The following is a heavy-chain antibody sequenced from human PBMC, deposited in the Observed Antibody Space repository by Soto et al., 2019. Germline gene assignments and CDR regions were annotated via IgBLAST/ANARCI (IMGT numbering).Heavy chain of an antibody. J-gene: IGHJ4*02. Sequence: GGSLRLSCAASGFTLSTYAMTWVRQAPGKGLEWVSSVSGSGTTTYYVDSVKGRFTISKDSSKNTLFLQMNSLRAEDTAVYFCARARGRYSYAYLPDYWGQGTLVTVSS. CDR1: GFTLSTYA. V-gene: IGHV3-23*01. CDR3: ARARGRYSYAYLPDY. CDR2: VSGSGTTT. D-gene: IGHD5-18*01.